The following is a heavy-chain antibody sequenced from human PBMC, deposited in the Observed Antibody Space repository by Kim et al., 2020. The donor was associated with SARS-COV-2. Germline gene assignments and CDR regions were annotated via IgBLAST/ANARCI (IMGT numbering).Heavy chain of an antibody. CDR3: TRAPGGGSYLYFDY. CDR1: GFTFGDYA. D-gene: IGHD1-26*01. V-gene: IGHV3-49*04. J-gene: IGHJ4*02. Sequence: GGSLRLSCTASGFTFGDYAMSWVRQAPGKGLEWVGFIRSKAYGGTTEYAASVKGRFTISRDDSKSIAYLQMNSLKTEDTAVYYCTRAPGGGSYLYFDYWGQGTLVTVSS. CDR2: IRSKAYGGTT.